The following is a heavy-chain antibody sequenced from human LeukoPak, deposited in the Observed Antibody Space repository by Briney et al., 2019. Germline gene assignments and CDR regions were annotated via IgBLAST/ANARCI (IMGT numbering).Heavy chain of an antibody. CDR2: ISGGGTST. CDR3: ANLIVVVLAAPGGGY. J-gene: IGHJ4*02. CDR1: GFTFSNYA. D-gene: IGHD2-15*01. Sequence: GGSLRLSCVASGFTFSNYAMSWVRQAPGKGLEWASTISGGGTSTYYADSVKGRFTISRDNSKNTLYLQMNSLRADDTAVYYCANLIVVVLAAPGGGYWGQGTLVTVSS. V-gene: IGHV3-23*01.